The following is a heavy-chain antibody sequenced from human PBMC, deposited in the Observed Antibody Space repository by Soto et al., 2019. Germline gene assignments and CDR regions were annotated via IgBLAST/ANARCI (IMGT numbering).Heavy chain of an antibody. CDR1: GITFRGHA. J-gene: IGHJ4*02. Sequence: PGGSLRLSCVASGITFRGHAMSWVRQAPGEGLEWVSNITDTGGDTKYADSVRGRFTMSRDNSKKSLYLQMNSLRVEDSALYYCARGASDTYPWSRIFDFWGRGTLVTVSS. CDR2: ITDTGGDT. D-gene: IGHD3-3*01. V-gene: IGHV3-23*01. CDR3: ARGASDTYPWSRIFDF.